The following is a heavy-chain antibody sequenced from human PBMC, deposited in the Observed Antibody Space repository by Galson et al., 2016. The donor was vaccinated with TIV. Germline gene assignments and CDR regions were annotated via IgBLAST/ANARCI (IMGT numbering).Heavy chain of an antibody. CDR2: INSRASDRTT. V-gene: IGHV3-48*03. J-gene: IGHJ4*02. CDR3: ARESLGGFDCSIDY. D-gene: IGHD2-21*02. CDR1: GFTFSDLE. Sequence: SLRLSCATSGFTFSDLEMDWVRQTPGKGLEWLAWINSRASDRTTYYADSAKGRFTISRDNAKNSVYLQMNSLRDEDTGIYYCARESLGGFDCSIDYWGQGILVTVSS.